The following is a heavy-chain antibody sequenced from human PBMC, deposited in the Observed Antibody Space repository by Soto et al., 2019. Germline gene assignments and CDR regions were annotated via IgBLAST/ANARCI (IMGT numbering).Heavy chain of an antibody. CDR3: ASVGPLYCSGGSCYEFVY. CDR2: IYYSGST. J-gene: IGHJ4*02. CDR1: GGSISSGGYY. Sequence: SETLSLTCTVSGGSISSGGYYWSWIRQHPGKGLEWIGYIYYSGSTYYNPSLKSRVTISVDTSKNQFSLKLSSVTAADTAVYYCASVGPLYCSGGSCYEFVYWGQGTLVTVSS. D-gene: IGHD2-15*01. V-gene: IGHV4-31*03.